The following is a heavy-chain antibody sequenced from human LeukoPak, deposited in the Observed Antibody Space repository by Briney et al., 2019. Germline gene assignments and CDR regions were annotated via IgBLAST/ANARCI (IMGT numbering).Heavy chain of an antibody. J-gene: IGHJ4*02. CDR3: AKELGILHTYYFDY. CDR1: GFTSSSYA. D-gene: IGHD7-27*01. Sequence: GGSLRLSCAASGFTSSSYAMSWVRQAPGKGLEWVSTISGSGGDTYYADSVKGRFTVSRDNSKDTLHLQMNGLRAEDTALYYCAKELGILHTYYFDYWGQGTLVTASS. V-gene: IGHV3-23*01. CDR2: ISGSGGDT.